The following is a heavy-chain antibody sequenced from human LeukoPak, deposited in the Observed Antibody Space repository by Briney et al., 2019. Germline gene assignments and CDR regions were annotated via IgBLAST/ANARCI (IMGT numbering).Heavy chain of an antibody. J-gene: IGHJ4*02. V-gene: IGHV6-1*01. CDR3: ARMVGLVSDY. CDR2: TYYRSKWNN. Sequence: SQTLSLTCAISGDSVSTNSATWTWLRQSPSRGLEWLGRTYYRSKWNNDYAVSMKSRITINPDTSKNQFSLQLNSVTPEDTAVYYCARMVGLVSDYWGQGTLVTVSS. D-gene: IGHD3-10*01. CDR1: GDSVSTNSAT.